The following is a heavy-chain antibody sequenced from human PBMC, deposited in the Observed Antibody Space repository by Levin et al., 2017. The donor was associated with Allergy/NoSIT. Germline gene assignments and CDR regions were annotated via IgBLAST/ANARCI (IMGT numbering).Heavy chain of an antibody. J-gene: IGHJ4*02. D-gene: IGHD3-22*01. CDR1: GFTVSSNY. V-gene: IGHV3-53*01. CDR3: AREKGYYYNDY. Sequence: LSLTCAASGFTVSSNYMSWVRQAPGKGLEWVSVIYSDGGTYYADSVKGRFTISRDISKNTVYLNMNSLTADDTAVYYCAREKGYYYNDYWGQGTLVTVSS. CDR2: IYSDGGT.